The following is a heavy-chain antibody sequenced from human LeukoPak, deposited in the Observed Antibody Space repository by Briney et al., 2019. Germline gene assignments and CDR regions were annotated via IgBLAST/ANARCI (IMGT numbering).Heavy chain of an antibody. Sequence: PSQTLSLTCSVSGDSISSNTRYWSWLRQSAGKGLEWIGRIYTSGSTNYNPSLKSRVTMSVDTSKNQFSLKLSSVTAADTAVYYCARDRYSSGWNPTGGFDPWGQGTLVTASS. CDR2: IYTSGST. V-gene: IGHV4-61*02. CDR1: GDSISSNTRY. J-gene: IGHJ5*02. CDR3: ARDRYSSGWNPTGGFDP. D-gene: IGHD6-19*01.